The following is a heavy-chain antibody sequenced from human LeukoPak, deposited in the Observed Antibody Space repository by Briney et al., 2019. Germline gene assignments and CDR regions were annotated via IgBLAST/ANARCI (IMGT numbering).Heavy chain of an antibody. J-gene: IGHJ4*02. D-gene: IGHD3-10*01. CDR2: ISYDGNSK. V-gene: IGHV3-30-3*01. Sequence: PGRSLRLSCAASKFTFSSYAMVWVRQAPGRGLEWVAVISYDGNSKYHAESVKGRFTISRDNSKNTLYLQMNSLRAEDTAVYFFSRGEFNSGDLDYWGQGTLVTVSS. CDR3: SRGEFNSGDLDY. CDR1: KFTFSSYA.